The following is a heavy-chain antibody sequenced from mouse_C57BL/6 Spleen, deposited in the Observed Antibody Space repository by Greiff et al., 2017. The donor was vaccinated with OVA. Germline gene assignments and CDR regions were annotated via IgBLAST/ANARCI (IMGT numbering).Heavy chain of an antibody. J-gene: IGHJ4*01. CDR2: IWSGGST. Sequence: VKLQQSGPGLVQPSQSLSITCTVSGFSLTSYGVHWVRQSPGKGLEWLGVIWSGGSTDYNAAFISRLSISKDNSKSQVFFKMNSLQADDTAIYYCARNRDYYGSSLYAMDYWGQGTSVTVSS. V-gene: IGHV2-2*01. D-gene: IGHD1-1*01. CDR3: ARNRDYYGSSLYAMDY. CDR1: GFSLTSYG.